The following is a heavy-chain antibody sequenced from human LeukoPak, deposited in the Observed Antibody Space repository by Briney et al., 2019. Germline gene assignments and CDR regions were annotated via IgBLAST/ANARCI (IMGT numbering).Heavy chain of an antibody. V-gene: IGHV4-59*01. CDR2: MYNRGST. J-gene: IGHJ4*02. CDR1: GDSISNYY. Sequence: PSETLSLTCTVSGDSISNYYWSWIRQSPGKELEWIGYMYNRGSTIYNPSLKSRVTISTDTSKNQFSLRLTSVTAADTPLYYCARAEKAVTGTLDSWGQGTLITVSS. D-gene: IGHD6-19*01. CDR3: ARAEKAVTGTLDS.